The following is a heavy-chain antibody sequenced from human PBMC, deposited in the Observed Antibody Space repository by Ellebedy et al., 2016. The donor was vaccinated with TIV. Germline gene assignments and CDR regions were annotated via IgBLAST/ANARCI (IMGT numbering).Heavy chain of an antibody. CDR2: LYSGDKP. CDR3: ARTDCSGGSCYSFFQY. CDR1: GFTVSASY. J-gene: IGHJ1*01. Sequence: PGGSLRLSCAASGFTVSASYMYWVRQAPGKGLEWVSLLYSGDKPYYAESVKGRFTVSRDDSRDTLDLQMNNLRAEDTAVYYCARTDCSGGSCYSFFQYWGQGTPVTVSS. D-gene: IGHD2-15*01. V-gene: IGHV3-53*01.